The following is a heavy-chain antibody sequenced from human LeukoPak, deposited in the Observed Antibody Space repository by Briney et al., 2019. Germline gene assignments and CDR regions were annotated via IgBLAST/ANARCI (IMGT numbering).Heavy chain of an antibody. Sequence: PSQSLCLTCAVSCDSFSSHYWTWIWQSPGTGLEWIGYIFPIERTNHNPSLKSRVTISIDTSKTPFSLKLRSVTAADTALYYCARDLVTVTIGFDVWGQVTMVSVSS. CDR2: IFPIERT. CDR1: CDSFSSHY. D-gene: IGHD4-17*01. V-gene: IGHV4-59*11. J-gene: IGHJ3*01. CDR3: ARDLVTVTIGFDV.